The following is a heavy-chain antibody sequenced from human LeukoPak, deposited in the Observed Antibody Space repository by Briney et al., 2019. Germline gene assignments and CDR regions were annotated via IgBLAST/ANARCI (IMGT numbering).Heavy chain of an antibody. V-gene: IGHV3-30*04. CDR1: GFNFKTYA. CDR3: AREVRYGATYYLDY. D-gene: IGHD4/OR15-4a*01. Sequence: GRSLRLSCAASGFNFKTYAMHWVRQAPGKGLEWLAVITYGGNNKYYADSVKGQVTLSRDNPKKTLYLQMDNLIGEDTAVYYCAREVRYGATYYLDYWGQGTLVTVSS. J-gene: IGHJ4*02. CDR2: ITYGGNNK.